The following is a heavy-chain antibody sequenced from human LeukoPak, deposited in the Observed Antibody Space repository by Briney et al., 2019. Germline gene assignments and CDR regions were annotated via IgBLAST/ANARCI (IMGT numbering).Heavy chain of an antibody. Sequence: PSETLSLTCTVSGGSISSSSYYWGWIRQPPGKGLEWIGSIYYSGSTYYNPSLKSRVTISVDTSKNQFSLKLSSVTAADTAVYYCARHFEGGFDYWGQGTLVTVSS. J-gene: IGHJ4*02. CDR2: IYYSGST. CDR1: GGSISSSSYY. D-gene: IGHD3-9*01. V-gene: IGHV4-39*01. CDR3: ARHFEGGFDY.